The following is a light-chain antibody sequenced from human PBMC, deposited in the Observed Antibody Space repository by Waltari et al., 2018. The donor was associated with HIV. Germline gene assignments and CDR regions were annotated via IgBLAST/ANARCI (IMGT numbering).Light chain of an antibody. CDR1: TSDVGHYNY. Sequence: QSALTQPPSASESPGQSVTISCTGTTSDVGHYNYVSWYQQHPGKAPKLIIYEVTKRPSGVPDRFSGSKSGNTASLTVSGLQPEDEADYYCSSYADSNDLLFGGGTRLTVL. J-gene: IGLJ2*01. CDR2: EVT. CDR3: SSYADSNDLL. V-gene: IGLV2-8*01.